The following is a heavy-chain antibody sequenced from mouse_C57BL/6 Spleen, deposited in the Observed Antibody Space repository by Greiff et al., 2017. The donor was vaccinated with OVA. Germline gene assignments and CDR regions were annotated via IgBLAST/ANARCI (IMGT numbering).Heavy chain of an antibody. CDR2: ISDGGSYT. CDR3: ARETTVVATRYFDV. V-gene: IGHV5-4*01. CDR1: GFTFSSYA. Sequence: EVKLMESGGGLVKPGGSLKLSCAASGFTFSSYAMSWVRQTPEKRLEWVATISDGGSYTYYPDNVKGRFTISRDNDKNNLYLQMSHLKSEDTAMYYCARETTVVATRYFDVWGTGTTVTVSS. J-gene: IGHJ1*03. D-gene: IGHD1-1*01.